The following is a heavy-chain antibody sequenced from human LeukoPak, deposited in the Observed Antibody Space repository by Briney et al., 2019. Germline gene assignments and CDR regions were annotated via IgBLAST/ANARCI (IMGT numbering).Heavy chain of an antibody. J-gene: IGHJ4*02. Sequence: ASVKVSCKASGYTFASYAMHWVRQAPGQRLEWMGWINVGNGNTKYSQKFQGRVTITRDTSASTAYMELSSLRSEDTAVYYCASTGAMSSSWPYFDYWGQGTLVTVSS. D-gene: IGHD6-13*01. CDR3: ASTGAMSSSWPYFDY. CDR2: INVGNGNT. CDR1: GYTFASYA. V-gene: IGHV1-3*01.